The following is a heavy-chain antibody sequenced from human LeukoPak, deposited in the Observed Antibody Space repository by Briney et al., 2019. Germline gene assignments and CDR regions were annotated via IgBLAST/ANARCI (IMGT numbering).Heavy chain of an antibody. CDR3: AKGNTYYYDTSGYYSYFDY. J-gene: IGHJ4*02. V-gene: IGHV3-33*06. CDR2: IWYDGSNK. Sequence: PGGSLRLSCAASGLTFSGYGMHWVRQAPGKGLEWVAVIWYDGSNKYYVDSVKGRFTISRDNSKNTLYLQMNSLRAEDTAVYYCAKGNTYYYDTSGYYSYFDYWGQGTLVTVSS. CDR1: GLTFSGYG. D-gene: IGHD3-22*01.